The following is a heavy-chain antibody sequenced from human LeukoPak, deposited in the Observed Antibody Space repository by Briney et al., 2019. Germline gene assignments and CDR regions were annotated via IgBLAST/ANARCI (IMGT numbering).Heavy chain of an antibody. Sequence: PSQTLSLTCTVSGGSISSGGYYWSWIRQPPGKGLEWIGYIYHSGSTYYNPSLKSRVTISVDRSKNQFSLKLSSVTAADTAVYYCARRRSYLLVPAAIQGHFDYWGQGTLVTVSS. J-gene: IGHJ4*02. CDR3: ARRRSYLLVPAAIQGHFDY. CDR2: IYHSGST. CDR1: GGSISSGGYY. D-gene: IGHD2-2*02. V-gene: IGHV4-30-2*01.